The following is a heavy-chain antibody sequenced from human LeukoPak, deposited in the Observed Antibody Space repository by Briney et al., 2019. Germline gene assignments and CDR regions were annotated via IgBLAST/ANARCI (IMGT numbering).Heavy chain of an antibody. D-gene: IGHD4-23*01. CDR3: AKYHGNALDY. J-gene: IGHJ4*02. Sequence: GGSVRLSCAASGFTFSSYGMSWVRQAPGKGLEWVSAISGSGGSTYYADSVKGRFTISRDNSKNTLYLQMNSLRAEDTAVYYCAKYHGNALDYWGQGTLVTVSS. V-gene: IGHV3-23*01. CDR1: GFTFSSYG. CDR2: ISGSGGST.